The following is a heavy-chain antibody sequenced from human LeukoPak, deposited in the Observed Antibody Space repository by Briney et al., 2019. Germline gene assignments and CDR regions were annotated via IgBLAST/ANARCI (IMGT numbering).Heavy chain of an antibody. CDR2: IYYSGST. Sequence: SETLSLTCTVSGGSISSSSYYWGWIRQPPGKGLEWIGSIYYSGSTYYNPSPKSRVTISVDTPKNQFSLKLSSVTAADTAVYYCASLRPITTGFDYWGQGTLVTVSS. D-gene: IGHD3-22*01. J-gene: IGHJ4*02. CDR1: GGSISSSSYY. V-gene: IGHV4-39*01. CDR3: ASLRPITTGFDY.